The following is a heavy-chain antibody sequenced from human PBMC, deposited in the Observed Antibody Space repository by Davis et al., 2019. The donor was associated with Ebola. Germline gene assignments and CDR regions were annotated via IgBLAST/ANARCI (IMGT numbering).Heavy chain of an antibody. CDR3: ALNSGYSSSWSDDDYFDY. Sequence: AASVKVSCKASGGTFSSYAISWVRQAPGQGLEWMGGIIPIFGTANYAQKFQGRVTITADESTSTAYMELSRLRSDDTAVYYCALNSGYSSSWSDDDYFDYWGQGTLVTVSS. D-gene: IGHD6-13*01. CDR1: GGTFSSYA. CDR2: IIPIFGTA. J-gene: IGHJ4*02. V-gene: IGHV1-69*13.